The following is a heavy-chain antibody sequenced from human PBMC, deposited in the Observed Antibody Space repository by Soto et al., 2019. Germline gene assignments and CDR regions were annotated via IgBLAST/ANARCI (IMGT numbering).Heavy chain of an antibody. CDR1: GASVSSYY. Sequence: QVQLQQSGPGLVRPSETLSLSCSVSGASVSSYYWSWVRQPPGKGLEWIGYIYYIGAYNYNPSLKSRVTISVDTSKNQFSLKLTPVTAADTAVYYCARTPETRDWLDPWGQGTLVTVSS. CDR2: IYYIGAY. CDR3: ARTPETRDWLDP. V-gene: IGHV4-59*02. J-gene: IGHJ5*02. D-gene: IGHD1-7*01.